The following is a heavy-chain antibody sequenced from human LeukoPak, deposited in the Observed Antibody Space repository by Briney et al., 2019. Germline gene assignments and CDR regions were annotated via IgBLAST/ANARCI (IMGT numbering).Heavy chain of an antibody. J-gene: IGHJ4*02. CDR2: INPNSGGT. V-gene: IGHV1-2*02. CDR3: VRVKNYDYVWGSTDY. D-gene: IGHD3-16*01. CDR1: GYTFTGYY. Sequence: ASVKVSCKASGYTFTGYYIHWVRQAPGQGLEWMGWINPNSGGTKYAQKFQGRVTMTRDTSISTAYMELSRLRSDDTAVYYCVRVKNYDYVWGSTDYWGQGTLVTVSS.